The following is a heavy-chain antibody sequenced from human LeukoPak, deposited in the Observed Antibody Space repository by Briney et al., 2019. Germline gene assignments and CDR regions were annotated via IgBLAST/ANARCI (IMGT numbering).Heavy chain of an antibody. D-gene: IGHD2-8*02. V-gene: IGHV3-64*01. J-gene: IGHJ4*01. CDR2: VTSNGGAT. CDR1: EFTFSTYA. Sequence: PGGSLRLSCTASEFTFSTYAMHWVRQAPGKGLEYVSAVTSNGGATYYANSVKGRFTISRDNSKNTLYLQMGSLRPEDMAVYYFARSTVSYYFDYWGHGTLVTVSS. CDR3: ARSTVSYYFDY.